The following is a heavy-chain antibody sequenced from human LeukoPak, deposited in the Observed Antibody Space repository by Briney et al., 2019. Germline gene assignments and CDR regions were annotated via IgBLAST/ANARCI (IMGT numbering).Heavy chain of an antibody. J-gene: IGHJ3*02. CDR2: IYYSGST. Sequence: SETLSLTCTVSGGSISSYYWSWIRQPPGKGLEWIGYIYYSGSTNYNPSLKSRVTISVDTSKNQFSLKLSSVTAADTAVYYCARGGTIRAYAFDIWGQGTMVTVSS. V-gene: IGHV4-59*01. D-gene: IGHD3-16*01. CDR3: ARGGTIRAYAFDI. CDR1: GGSISSYY.